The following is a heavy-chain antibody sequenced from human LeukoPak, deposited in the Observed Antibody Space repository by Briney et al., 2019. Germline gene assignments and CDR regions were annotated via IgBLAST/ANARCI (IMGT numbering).Heavy chain of an antibody. V-gene: IGHV3-23*01. CDR1: GFTFSSYA. CDR2: ISGSGSTT. D-gene: IGHD6-13*01. J-gene: IGHJ3*02. CDR3: AKVSSSWYLDAFDI. Sequence: PGGSLRLSCAASGFTFSSYAMSWVRQAPGKGLEWVSTISGSGSTTYSADSVKGRFTISRDNSKNTLYLQMNSLRAEDTALYYCAKVSSSWYLDAFDIWGQGTMVTVSS.